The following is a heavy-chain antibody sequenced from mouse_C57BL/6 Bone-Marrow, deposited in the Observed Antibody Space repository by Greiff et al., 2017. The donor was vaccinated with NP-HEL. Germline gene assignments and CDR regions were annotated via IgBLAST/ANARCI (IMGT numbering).Heavy chain of an antibody. Sequence: EVKLMESGGDLVKPGGSLKLSCAASGFTFSSYGMSWVRQTPDKRLEWVATISSGGSYTYYPDSVKGRFTISRDNAKNTLYLQMSSLKSEDTAMYYCAREGLRYYAMDHWGQGTSVTVSS. CDR2: ISSGGSYT. D-gene: IGHD2-4*01. V-gene: IGHV5-6*01. CDR1: GFTFSSYG. J-gene: IGHJ4*01. CDR3: AREGLRYYAMDH.